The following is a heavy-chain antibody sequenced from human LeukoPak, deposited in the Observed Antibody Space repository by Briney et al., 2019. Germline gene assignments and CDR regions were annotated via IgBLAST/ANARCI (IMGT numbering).Heavy chain of an antibody. Sequence: GGSLRLSCAASGFTFSSYGMHWVRQAPGKGLEWVAFIRYDGSNKYYADSVKGRFTISRDNSKNTLYLQMNSLRAEDTAVYYCAKDRYSSGRYSYFDYWGQGTLVTVSS. V-gene: IGHV3-30*02. D-gene: IGHD6-19*01. CDR3: AKDRYSSGRYSYFDY. J-gene: IGHJ4*02. CDR2: IRYDGSNK. CDR1: GFTFSSYG.